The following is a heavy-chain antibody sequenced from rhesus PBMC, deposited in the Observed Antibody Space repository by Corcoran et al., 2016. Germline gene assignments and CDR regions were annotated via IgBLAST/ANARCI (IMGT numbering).Heavy chain of an antibody. J-gene: IGHJ4*01. D-gene: IGHD6-43*01. CDR3: ARRYSSSSGAFDY. CDR2: IYGRVSST. Sequence: QLQLQESGPGLVKPSETLSVTCAVSGGSISSSYWSWIRQAPGKGLEWIGYIYGRVSSTHSNPSLKSRVTLSVDTSKNQLSLKLSSVTTADTAVYYCARRYSSSSGAFDYWGQGVLVTVSS. V-gene: IGHV4-169*01. CDR1: GGSISSSY.